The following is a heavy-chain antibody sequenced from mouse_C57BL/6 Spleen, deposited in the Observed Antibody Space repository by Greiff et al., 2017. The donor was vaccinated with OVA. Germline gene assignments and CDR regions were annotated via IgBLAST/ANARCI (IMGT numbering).Heavy chain of an antibody. CDR3: ARFSHYYGSSDYAMGY. CDR2: IDPSDSYT. Sequence: QVQLQQPGAELVMPGASVKLSCKASGYTFTSYWMHWVKQRPGQGLEWIGEIDPSDSYTNYNQKFKGKSTLTVDKSSSTAYMQLSSLTSEDSAVYYCARFSHYYGSSDYAMGYWGQGTSVTVSS. V-gene: IGHV1-69*01. D-gene: IGHD1-1*01. J-gene: IGHJ4*01. CDR1: GYTFTSYW.